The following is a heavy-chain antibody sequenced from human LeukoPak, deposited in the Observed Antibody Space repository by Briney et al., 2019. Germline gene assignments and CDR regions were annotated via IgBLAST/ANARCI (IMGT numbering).Heavy chain of an antibody. CDR3: TTYSSSLDY. Sequence: PGGSLRLSCAASGFTFSNAWMSWVRQAPGKGLEWVGRIKSNTDGGTTDYAAPVKGRFTISRDDSKNTLYLQMNSLKTEDTAVYYCTTYSSSLDYWGQGTLVTVSS. D-gene: IGHD6-13*01. CDR2: IKSNTDGGTT. CDR1: GFTFSNAW. J-gene: IGHJ4*02. V-gene: IGHV3-15*01.